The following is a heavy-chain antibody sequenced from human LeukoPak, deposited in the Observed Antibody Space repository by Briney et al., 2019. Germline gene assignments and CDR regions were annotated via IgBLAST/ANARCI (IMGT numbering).Heavy chain of an antibody. CDR1: GYTFTSYG. J-gene: IGHJ5*02. CDR2: TSAYNGNT. CDR3: ARVGIPYCSSTSCYRGNWFDP. D-gene: IGHD2-2*01. V-gene: IGHV1-18*01. Sequence: ASVKVSCKASGYTFTSYGISWVRQAPGQGLEWMGWTSAYNGNTNYAQKLQGRVTMTTDTSTSTAYMELRSLRSDDTAVYYCARVGIPYCSSTSCYRGNWFDPWGQGTLVTVSS.